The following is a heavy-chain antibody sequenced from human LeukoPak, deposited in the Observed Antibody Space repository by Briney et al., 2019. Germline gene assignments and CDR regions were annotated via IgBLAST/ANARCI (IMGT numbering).Heavy chain of an antibody. CDR2: IYSAGNT. D-gene: IGHD5-12*01. Sequence: QAGGSLRLSCAASGFTVSSNYMSWVRQAPGKGLEWVSFIYSAGNTYYADFVKGRFTISRHTSKNTLYLQMNSLRAEDTAVYYCARGLRGYSGYDHYYYYGMDVWGQGTTVTVSS. V-gene: IGHV3-53*04. J-gene: IGHJ6*02. CDR3: ARGLRGYSGYDHYYYYGMDV. CDR1: GFTVSSNY.